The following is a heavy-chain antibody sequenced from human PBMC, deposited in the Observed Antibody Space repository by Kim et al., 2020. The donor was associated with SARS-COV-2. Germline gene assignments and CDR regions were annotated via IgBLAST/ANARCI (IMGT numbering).Heavy chain of an antibody. J-gene: IGHJ4*02. Sequence: SETLSLTCAVYGGSFSGYYWSWIRQPPGKGLEWIGEINHSGSTNYNPSLKSRVTISVDTSKNQFSLKLSSVTAADTAVYYCARGRVRVRGFDYWGQGTLVTVSS. D-gene: IGHD3-10*01. CDR1: GGSFSGYY. CDR2: INHSGST. CDR3: ARGRVRVRGFDY. V-gene: IGHV4-34*01.